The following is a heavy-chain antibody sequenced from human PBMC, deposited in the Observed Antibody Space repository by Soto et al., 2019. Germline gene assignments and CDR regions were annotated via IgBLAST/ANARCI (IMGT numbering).Heavy chain of an antibody. J-gene: IGHJ4*02. CDR3: ARGYSSRLDY. V-gene: IGHV4-39*01. D-gene: IGHD6-13*01. Sequence: QLQLQESGPGLVKPSETLSLTCTVSGGSISSSSYYWGWIRKPPGKGLERIGSIYYSGSTYYNPYLKSRVTISVDTSKNQFYLKLSSVTAADTALYYCARGYSSRLDYWGQGTLVTVSS. CDR2: IYYSGST. CDR1: GGSISSSSYY.